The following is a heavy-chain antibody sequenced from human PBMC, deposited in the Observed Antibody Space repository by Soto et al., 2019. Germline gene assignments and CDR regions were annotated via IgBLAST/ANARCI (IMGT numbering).Heavy chain of an antibody. Sequence: GGSLRLSCAASGFTFSNYAMSWIRQAPGKGLEWVSTIRETGNTYYADSVKGRFTISRDNAKNSLYLQMDSLRAEDTAVYYCARDYTIFGVVVLAAFNIWGQGTMVTVSS. V-gene: IGHV3-23*01. D-gene: IGHD3-3*01. J-gene: IGHJ3*02. CDR1: GFTFSNYA. CDR2: IRETGNT. CDR3: ARDYTIFGVVVLAAFNI.